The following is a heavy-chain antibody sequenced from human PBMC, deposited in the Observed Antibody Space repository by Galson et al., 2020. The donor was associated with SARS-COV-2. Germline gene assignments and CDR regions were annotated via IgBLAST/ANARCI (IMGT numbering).Heavy chain of an antibody. V-gene: IGHV3-33*06. CDR3: AKEYQLPDYYYYYYMDV. CDR2: IWYAGSNK. D-gene: IGHD2-2*01. J-gene: IGHJ6*03. CDR1: GFTFSSYV. Sequence: GGSLRLYCAASGFTFSSYVMHWVRQAPCKGLEWVAVIWYAGSNKYYSDSVKSRFTISRDNSKKTLYLQMNSLRAEDTAVYYCAKEYQLPDYYYYYYMDVWGKGTTVTVSS.